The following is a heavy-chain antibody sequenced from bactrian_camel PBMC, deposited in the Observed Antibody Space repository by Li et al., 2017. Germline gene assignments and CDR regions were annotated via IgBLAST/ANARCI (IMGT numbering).Heavy chain of an antibody. V-gene: IGHV3S40*01. D-gene: IGHD5*01. CDR3: AREGLVGYREYNY. J-gene: IGHJ4*01. Sequence: DVQLVESGGDLVRPGGSLRIACAASGFTFSSHAMSWVRQAPGKGLEWVSTIVSGAGSTYYADSVKGRFTISRDNAKNTVYLQLNSLKSEDMAMYYCAREGLVGYREYNYWGQGTQVTVS. CDR2: IVSGAGST. CDR1: GFTFSSHA.